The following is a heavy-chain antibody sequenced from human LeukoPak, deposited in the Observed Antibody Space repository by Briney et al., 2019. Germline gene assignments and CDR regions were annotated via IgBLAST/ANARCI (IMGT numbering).Heavy chain of an antibody. Sequence: GGSLRLSCAASGFTFSSYGMHWVRQAPGKGLEWVAVISYDGSNKYYADSVKGRFTISRDNSRNTLYLQMNSLRAEDTAVYYCAKPFRDCSSATCYVSFDYWGQGTLVTVSS. CDR2: ISYDGSNK. CDR3: AKPFRDCSSATCYVSFDY. D-gene: IGHD2-2*01. J-gene: IGHJ4*02. V-gene: IGHV3-30*18. CDR1: GFTFSSYG.